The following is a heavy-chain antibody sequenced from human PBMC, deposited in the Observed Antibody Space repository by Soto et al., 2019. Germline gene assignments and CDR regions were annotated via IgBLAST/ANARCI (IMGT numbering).Heavy chain of an antibody. Sequence: QLHLVQSGAVVKKPGASVTVSCSASGYPVTAYYMHWVRQAPGRGLEWMGGINPATGAAKYTQPFQGRVTMTRATSTSTVFMELSGLTSEDTAVFYCARGGGVGVAGSAAFDMWGQGTLVTVSS. CDR2: INPATGAA. CDR3: ARGGGVGVAGSAAFDM. V-gene: IGHV1-2*02. J-gene: IGHJ3*02. D-gene: IGHD3-3*01. CDR1: GYPVTAYY.